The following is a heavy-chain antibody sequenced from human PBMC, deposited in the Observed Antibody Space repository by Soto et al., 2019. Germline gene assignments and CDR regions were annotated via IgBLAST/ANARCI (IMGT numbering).Heavy chain of an antibody. CDR1: GFTFSSYA. CDR3: ARDGGANYYYYGMDV. J-gene: IGHJ6*02. Sequence: QVQLVESGGGVVQPGRSLRLSCAASGFTFSSYAMHWVRQAPGKGLEWVAVISYDGSNKYYADSVKGRFTISRDNSKNTLYLQMNSLRAEDTAVYYCARDGGANYYYYGMDVWCQGTTVTVSS. CDR2: ISYDGSNK. V-gene: IGHV3-30-3*01. D-gene: IGHD3-16*01.